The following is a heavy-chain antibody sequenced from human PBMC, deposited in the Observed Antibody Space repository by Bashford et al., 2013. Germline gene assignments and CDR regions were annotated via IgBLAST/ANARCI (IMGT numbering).Heavy chain of an antibody. V-gene: IGHV4-39*01. D-gene: IGHD3-10*01. Sequence: SXTLSLTCTVSGGSVSSSTYYWGWDPPAPXEGAGVDWDYLLYGSTYYNPSLKSRVTISVDTSKNQFSLRLSSVTAADTAVYYCARGSGSYHYFDYWGQGTLVTVSS. CDR1: GGSVSSSTYY. CDR2: LLYGST. J-gene: IGHJ4*02. CDR3: ARGSGSYHYFDY.